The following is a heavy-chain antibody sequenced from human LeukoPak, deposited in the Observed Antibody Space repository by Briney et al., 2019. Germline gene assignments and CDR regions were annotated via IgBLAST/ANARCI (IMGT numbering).Heavy chain of an antibody. V-gene: IGHV3-21*01. CDR1: GFTFSSYS. D-gene: IGHD6-19*01. J-gene: IGHJ4*02. CDR3: ARDLDSSGGGSGNY. Sequence: GGSLRLSCAASGFTFSSYSMNWVRQAPGKGLEWVSSISSSSSYIYYADSVKGRFTISRDNAKNSLYLQMNSLRAEDTAVYYCARDLDSSGGGSGNYWGQGTLVTVSS. CDR2: ISSSSSYI.